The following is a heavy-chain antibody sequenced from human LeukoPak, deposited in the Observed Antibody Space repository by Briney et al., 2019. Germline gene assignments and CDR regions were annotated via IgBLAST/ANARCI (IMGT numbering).Heavy chain of an antibody. CDR2: IWYDGSHQ. CDR3: AKPARDDYGDYFLDY. D-gene: IGHD4-17*01. CDR1: GFPFSGSG. Sequence: GSSLRLSCAASGFPFSGSGMHWVRQAPGKGLEWVAVIWYDGSHQYYADSVKGRFTISRDNSENTLDLQINSLRVEDTAVYYCAKPARDDYGDYFLDYWGQGTLVTVSS. J-gene: IGHJ4*02. V-gene: IGHV3-33*06.